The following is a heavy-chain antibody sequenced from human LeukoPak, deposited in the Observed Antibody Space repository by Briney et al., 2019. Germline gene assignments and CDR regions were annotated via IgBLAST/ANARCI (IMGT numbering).Heavy chain of an antibody. V-gene: IGHV1-69*10. CDR2: IIPVLDTT. D-gene: IGHD4-17*01. CDR3: ARAAYGEGPDYYYMDV. J-gene: IGHJ6*03. CDR1: GGTFSSYA. Sequence: ASVKVSCKASGGTFSSYAITWVRQAPGQGLEWMGGIIPVLDTTNYAQKFQGRVSITADKSTSTAYMELSSLRSEDTALYYCARAAYGEGPDYYYMDVWGKGTTVTISS.